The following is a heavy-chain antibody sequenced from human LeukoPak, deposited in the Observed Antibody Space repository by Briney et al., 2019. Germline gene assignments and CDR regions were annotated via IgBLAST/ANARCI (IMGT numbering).Heavy chain of an antibody. CDR2: ISGSGGST. V-gene: IGHV3-23*01. D-gene: IGHD6-13*01. Sequence: PGGSLRLSCAASGFTFSSYAMSWVRQAPGKGLEWVSAISGSGGSTYYADSVKGRFTISRDNSKNTLYLQMNSLRAEDTAVYYCAKGSHVSSSVGFDYWGQGTLVTVSP. CDR3: AKGSHVSSSVGFDY. J-gene: IGHJ4*02. CDR1: GFTFSSYA.